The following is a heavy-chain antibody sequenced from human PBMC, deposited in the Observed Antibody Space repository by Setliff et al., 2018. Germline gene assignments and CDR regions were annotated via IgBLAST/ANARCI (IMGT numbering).Heavy chain of an antibody. Sequence: GESLKISCAASGFVFGTYGMHWVRQAPGKGLDWVASVRFDGSDQYYVDSVKGRFAVSRDNVKNSLFLQMDSLTVEDTAVYYCGRAGKPYAIDIWGQGTMVTVS. CDR1: GFVFGTYG. J-gene: IGHJ3*02. CDR3: GRAGKPYAIDI. CDR2: VRFDGSDQ. V-gene: IGHV3-30*02.